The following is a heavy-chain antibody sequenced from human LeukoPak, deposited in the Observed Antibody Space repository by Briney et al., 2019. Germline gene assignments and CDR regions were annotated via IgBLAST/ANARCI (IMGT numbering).Heavy chain of an antibody. CDR3: TRLLNNDNAGDPDTFYI. V-gene: IGHV4-59*08. CDR2: ISYSGST. CDR1: GDSISRHY. J-gene: IGHJ3*02. D-gene: IGHD4-17*01. Sequence: SETLSLTCSVSGDSISRHYWSWIRQPPGKGLEWIGYISYSGSTRYNPSFQSRVTISMEMSKTHFSLKLTSVTAADAAVYYCTRLLNNDNAGDPDTFYIWGPGTMVTVSS.